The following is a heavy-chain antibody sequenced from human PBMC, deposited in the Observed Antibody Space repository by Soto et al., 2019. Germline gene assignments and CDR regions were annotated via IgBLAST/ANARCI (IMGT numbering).Heavy chain of an antibody. J-gene: IGHJ4*02. V-gene: IGHV4-4*02. CDR1: GVSISSSNW. Sequence: QVQLQESGPGLVKPSWTLSLTCAVSGVSISSSNWWRWVRQPPGKGLEWIGEIYHSGSTNYNPSRKRRVTISVDKSKKQFSLKLSSVTAADTAVYYCARTRSNSSSWENSFDYWGQGTLVTVSS. CDR2: IYHSGST. CDR3: ARTRSNSSSWENSFDY. D-gene: IGHD6-13*01.